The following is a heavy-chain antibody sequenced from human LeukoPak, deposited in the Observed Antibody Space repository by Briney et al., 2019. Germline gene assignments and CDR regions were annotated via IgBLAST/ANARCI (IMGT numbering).Heavy chain of an antibody. J-gene: IGHJ4*02. CDR1: GYTFTSYG. CDR3: ATMSCYYPIFYFDF. D-gene: IGHD3-3*01. Sequence: ASVKVSCKASGYTFTSYGISWVRQAPGQGLEWMGWISAYNGNINYAQKLQGRVTMTTDTSTSTAYMELRSLRSDDTAVYYCATMSCYYPIFYFDFWGQGTLVTVSS. CDR2: ISAYNGNI. V-gene: IGHV1-18*01.